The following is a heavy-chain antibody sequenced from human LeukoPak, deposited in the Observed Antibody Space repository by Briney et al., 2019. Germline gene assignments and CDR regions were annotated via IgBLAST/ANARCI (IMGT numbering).Heavy chain of an antibody. V-gene: IGHV3-23*01. CDR2: IGGSGSRT. Sequence: GGSLRLSCAASGFTFSSYAMSWVRQAPGKSLEWVSGIGGSGSRTYYADSVKGRFTISRDNSKNTLYLQMNSLRAEDTAIYYCAKKYGVAVYGSGLNYFDYWGQGTLVTVSS. CDR3: AKKYGVAVYGSGLNYFDY. CDR1: GFTFSSYA. D-gene: IGHD6-19*01. J-gene: IGHJ4*02.